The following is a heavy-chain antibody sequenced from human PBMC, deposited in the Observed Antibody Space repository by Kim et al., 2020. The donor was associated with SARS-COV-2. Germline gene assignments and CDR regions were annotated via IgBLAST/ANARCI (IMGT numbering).Heavy chain of an antibody. Sequence: GGSLRLSCAASGFTVSSNYMSWVRQAPGKGLEWVSVIYSGGSTYYADSVKGRFTISRDNSKNTLYLQMNSLRAEDTAVYYCAREPYYDSSVSLWWPWPEDAFDIWGQGTMVTVSS. CDR2: IYSGGST. V-gene: IGHV3-66*01. D-gene: IGHD3-22*01. J-gene: IGHJ3*02. CDR3: AREPYYDSSVSLWWPWPEDAFDI. CDR1: GFTVSSNY.